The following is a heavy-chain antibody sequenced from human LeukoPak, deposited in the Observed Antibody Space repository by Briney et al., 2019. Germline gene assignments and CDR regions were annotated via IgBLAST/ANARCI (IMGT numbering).Heavy chain of an antibody. V-gene: IGHV4-61*02. CDR1: GGSISSNNFY. CDR3: ERGMLRHYYYYDYMDV. Sequence: SETLSLTCTLPGGSISSNNFYWSSTRQPAGKGLEWIRRIYPTGTPKNNPSLESRATMSENTPKNQFIRKLSSVTAADRLVYNCERGMLRHYYYYDYMDVWGKGTTVTISS. CDR2: IYPTGTP. J-gene: IGHJ6*03. D-gene: IGHD2-15*01.